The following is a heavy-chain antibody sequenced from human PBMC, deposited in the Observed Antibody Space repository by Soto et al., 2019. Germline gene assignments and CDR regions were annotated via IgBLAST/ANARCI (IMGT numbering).Heavy chain of an antibody. Sequence: SVKVSCKASGGTFSSYAISWVRQAPGQGLEWMGGIIPIFGTADYAQKFQGRVTITADKSTSTAYMELSSLRSEDTAVYYCARMGRRYSSSFPDYYYYGMDVWGQGTTVTVSS. CDR2: IIPIFGTA. CDR3: ARMGRRYSSSFPDYYYYGMDV. D-gene: IGHD6-6*01. J-gene: IGHJ6*02. CDR1: GGTFSSYA. V-gene: IGHV1-69*06.